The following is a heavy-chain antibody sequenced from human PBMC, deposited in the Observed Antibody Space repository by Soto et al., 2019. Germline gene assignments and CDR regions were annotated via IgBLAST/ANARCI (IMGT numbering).Heavy chain of an antibody. J-gene: IGHJ5*02. CDR2: IYYSGST. CDR1: GGSISSGSYY. D-gene: IGHD1-20*01. Sequence: SETLSLTCSVSGGSISSGSYYWGWIRQPPGKGLEWIGTIYYSGSTYYNPSLKSRVTISVDTSKNQFSLKLSSVTAADTAVYYCASSRVTVNWFDPWGQGTLVTVSS. CDR3: ASSRVTVNWFDP. V-gene: IGHV4-39*01.